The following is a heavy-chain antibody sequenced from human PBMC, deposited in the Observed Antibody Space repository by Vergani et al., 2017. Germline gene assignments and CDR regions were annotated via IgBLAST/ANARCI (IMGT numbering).Heavy chain of an antibody. D-gene: IGHD4-17*01. V-gene: IGHV1-18*04. J-gene: IGHJ6*02. Sequence: QVQLVRSGAEVKKPGASVKVSCKASGYTFTGYYMHWVRQAPGQGLEWMGWISAYNGNTTYAQKLQGRGTMTTDTSTSTANMELRSLRSDDTSVYYCARDIGPYGDYVCGMDVWGQGTTVTVSS. CDR1: GYTFTGYY. CDR2: ISAYNGNT. CDR3: ARDIGPYGDYVCGMDV.